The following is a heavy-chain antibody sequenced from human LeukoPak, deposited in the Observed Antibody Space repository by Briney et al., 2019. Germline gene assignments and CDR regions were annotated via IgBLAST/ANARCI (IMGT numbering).Heavy chain of an antibody. V-gene: IGHV3-21*01. J-gene: IGHJ5*02. CDR3: ARDAYGSGSYYSNWFDP. D-gene: IGHD3-10*01. CDR2: ISSSSSYI. CDR1: GFTFSSYS. Sequence: GRSLRLSCAASGFTFSSYSTNWVRQAPGKGLEWVSSISSSSSYIYYADSVKGRFTISRDNAKNSLYLQMNSLRAEDTAAYYCARDAYGSGSYYSNWFDPWGQGTLVTVSS.